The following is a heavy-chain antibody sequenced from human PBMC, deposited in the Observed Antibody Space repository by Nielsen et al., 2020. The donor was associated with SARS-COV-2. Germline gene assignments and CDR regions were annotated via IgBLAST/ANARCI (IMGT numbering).Heavy chain of an antibody. J-gene: IGHJ5*02. D-gene: IGHD1-7*01. CDR3: ARHGGTTLNIRDNWFDP. Sequence: SETLSLTCTVSGGSISSYYWSWIRQPAGKGLEWIGRIYYSGSTYYNPSLKSRVTISVDTSKNQFSLKLSSVTAADTAVYYCARHGGTTLNIRDNWFDPWGQGTLVTVSS. CDR1: GGSISSYY. CDR2: IYYSGST. V-gene: IGHV4-59*05.